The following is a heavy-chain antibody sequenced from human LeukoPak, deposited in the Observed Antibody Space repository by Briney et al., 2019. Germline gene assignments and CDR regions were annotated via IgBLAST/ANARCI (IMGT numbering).Heavy chain of an antibody. CDR2: IYYSGSI. CDR1: GYSISSSNW. J-gene: IGHJ4*02. Sequence: SETLSLTCAVSGYSISSSNWWGWIRPPPGKGLEWIGYIYYSGSIYYNPSLKSRVTMSVDTSKNQFSLKLSSVTAVDTAVYYCNMVVAATKGFDYWGQGTLVTVSS. D-gene: IGHD2-15*01. V-gene: IGHV4-28*05. CDR3: NMVVAATKGFDY.